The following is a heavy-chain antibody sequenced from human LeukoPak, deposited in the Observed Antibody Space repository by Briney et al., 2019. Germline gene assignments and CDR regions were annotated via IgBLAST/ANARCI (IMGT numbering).Heavy chain of an antibody. Sequence: GGSLRLSCAASGFTFSTYALHWVRQAPGKGLEFVSGVNSNGCNTYYANSVKGRFTISRENCKNTLYLQMGSLRPEDMAVYHCARVILTGYYYDSWGQGTLVTVSS. CDR2: VNSNGCNT. CDR1: GFTFSTYA. J-gene: IGHJ4*02. CDR3: ARVILTGYYYDS. D-gene: IGHD3-9*01. V-gene: IGHV3-64*01.